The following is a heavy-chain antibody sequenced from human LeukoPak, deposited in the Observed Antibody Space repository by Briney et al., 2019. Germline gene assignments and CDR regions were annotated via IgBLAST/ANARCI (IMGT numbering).Heavy chain of an antibody. V-gene: IGHV4-59*01. CDR3: ARGYYDALTGYYFDY. Sequence: SETLSLTCTVSSDSISTYFWSWIRQSPGKGLEWIGFIHSSGTTNYNPSLKSRVTISLDTSKKQFSLKLNSVTAADTAVYYCARGYYDALTGYYFDYWGQGTLVTVSS. J-gene: IGHJ4*02. CDR2: IHSSGTT. CDR1: SDSISTYF. D-gene: IGHD3-9*01.